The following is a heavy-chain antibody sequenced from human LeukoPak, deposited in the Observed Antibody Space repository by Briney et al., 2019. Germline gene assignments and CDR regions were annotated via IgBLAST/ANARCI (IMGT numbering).Heavy chain of an antibody. Sequence: GGSLRLSCAASGFTFSSYAMPWVRQAPGKGLEYVSAISNNGGTTYYANSVKGRFTISRDNSKNTLYLQMGSLRAEDMAVYYCARVNGSGSYYDYWGQGTLVTVSS. V-gene: IGHV3-64*01. CDR1: GFTFSSYA. D-gene: IGHD3-10*01. J-gene: IGHJ4*02. CDR3: ARVNGSGSYYDY. CDR2: ISNNGGTT.